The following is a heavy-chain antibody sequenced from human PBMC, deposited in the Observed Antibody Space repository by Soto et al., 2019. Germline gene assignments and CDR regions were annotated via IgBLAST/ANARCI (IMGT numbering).Heavy chain of an antibody. J-gene: IGHJ4*02. D-gene: IGHD3-22*01. Sequence: SGESLKISCKGSGYSFTSYWIGWVRQMPGKGLEWMGIIYPGDSDTRYSPSFQGQVTISADKSISTAYLQWSSLKASDTAMYYCARHYSEGPYYYDSSGILLDYWGQGTLVTVSS. CDR1: GYSFTSYW. CDR3: ARHYSEGPYYYDSSGILLDY. CDR2: IYPGDSDT. V-gene: IGHV5-51*01.